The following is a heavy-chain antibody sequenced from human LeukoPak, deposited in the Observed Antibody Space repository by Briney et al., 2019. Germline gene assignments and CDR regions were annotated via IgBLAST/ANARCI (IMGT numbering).Heavy chain of an antibody. V-gene: IGHV3-23*01. J-gene: IGHJ4*02. CDR2: ISGNGGSK. D-gene: IGHD1-20*01. Sequence: PGGSLRLSCAASGFTFSSYAMSWVRQAPGKGLEWVAAISGNGGSKYYADSVKGRFTISRDNSRNTVYLQMNSLRAEDTALYFCAKCDGFDNWNPCPFDHWGQGSLVTVSS. CDR1: GFTFSSYA. CDR3: AKCDGFDNWNPCPFDH.